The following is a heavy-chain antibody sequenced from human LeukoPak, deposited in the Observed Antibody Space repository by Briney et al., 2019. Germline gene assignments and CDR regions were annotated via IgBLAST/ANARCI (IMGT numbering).Heavy chain of an antibody. CDR1: GGSISSSSYY. Sequence: PSETLSLTCTVSGGSISSSSYYWGWIRQPPGKGLEWIGSIYYSGSTYYNPSLKSRATISVDTSKNQFSLKLSSVTAADTAVYYCARGRPSIAARHFFDYWGQGTLVTVSS. V-gene: IGHV4-39*01. D-gene: IGHD6-6*01. J-gene: IGHJ4*02. CDR2: IYYSGST. CDR3: ARGRPSIAARHFFDY.